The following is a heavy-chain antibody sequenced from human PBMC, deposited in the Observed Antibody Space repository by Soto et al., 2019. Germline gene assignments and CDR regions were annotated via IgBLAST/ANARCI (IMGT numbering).Heavy chain of an antibody. V-gene: IGHV1-8*01. J-gene: IGHJ6*02. CDR3: ATEMTPRCMDV. CDR1: GYTFTSYD. Sequence: QVQLVQSGAEVKKPGASVKVSCKASGYTFTSYDINWVRQATGQGLEWMGWMNPNSGNTGYAQKFQGRVTMTRNTSLPTAYMELRSLGSEDPAVYDCATEMTPRCMDVWGQGTTVTVSS. CDR2: MNPNSGNT. D-gene: IGHD4-17*01.